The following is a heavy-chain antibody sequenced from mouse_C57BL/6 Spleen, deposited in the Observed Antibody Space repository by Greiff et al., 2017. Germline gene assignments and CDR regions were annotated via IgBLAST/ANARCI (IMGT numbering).Heavy chain of an antibody. CDR2: IDPSDSYT. D-gene: IGHD2-3*01. CDR1: GYTFTSYW. V-gene: IGHV1-59*01. Sequence: VQLQQSGAELVRPGTSVKLSCKASGYTFTSYWMHWVKQRPGQGLEWIGVIDPSDSYTNYNQKFKGKATLTVDTSSSTAYMQLSSLTSEDSAVYYCARRGDGYYFDYWGQGTTLTVSS. J-gene: IGHJ2*01. CDR3: ARRGDGYYFDY.